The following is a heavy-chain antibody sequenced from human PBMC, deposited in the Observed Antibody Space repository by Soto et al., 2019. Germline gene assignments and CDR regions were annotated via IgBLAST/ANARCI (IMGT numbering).Heavy chain of an antibody. Sequence: ASVKVSCKASGYTFTSYYMHWVRQSAGQGLEWMGIISPSGGSTSYAQKFQGRVTMTRDTSTSTVYMELSSLRSEDTAVYYCARDPLYCSSTSCYQKANYYYYGMDVWGQGTTVTVSS. J-gene: IGHJ6*02. CDR1: GYTFTSYY. CDR3: ARDPLYCSSTSCYQKANYYYYGMDV. D-gene: IGHD2-2*01. CDR2: ISPSGGST. V-gene: IGHV1-46*01.